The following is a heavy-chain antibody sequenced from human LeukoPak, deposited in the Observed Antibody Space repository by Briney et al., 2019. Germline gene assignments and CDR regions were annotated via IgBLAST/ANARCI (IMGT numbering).Heavy chain of an antibody. J-gene: IGHJ5*02. Sequence: SETLSLTCTVSGGSISSSSYYWGWIRQPPGKGLEWIGSIYYSGSTYYNPSLKSRVTISVDTSKNQFSLKLSSVTAADTAVYYCARRKYCSSTSCYGPWDWFDPWGQGTLVTVSS. V-gene: IGHV4-39*01. CDR3: ARRKYCSSTSCYGPWDWFDP. CDR2: IYYSGST. CDR1: GGSISSSSYY. D-gene: IGHD2-2*01.